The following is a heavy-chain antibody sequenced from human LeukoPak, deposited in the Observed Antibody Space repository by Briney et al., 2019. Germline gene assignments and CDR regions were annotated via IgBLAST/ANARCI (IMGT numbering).Heavy chain of an antibody. CDR2: ITNTSSNI. V-gene: IGHV3-48*04. CDR3: VSDWGY. Sequence: GGSRRLSCAASGFAFSSYRMSWVRLAPGRGLEWVSSITNTSSNIYYADSVKGRFTISRDNAKNSVFLQMNSLRAEDTAVYYCVSDWGYWGQGTLVTVSS. D-gene: IGHD3-22*01. J-gene: IGHJ4*02. CDR1: GFAFSSYR.